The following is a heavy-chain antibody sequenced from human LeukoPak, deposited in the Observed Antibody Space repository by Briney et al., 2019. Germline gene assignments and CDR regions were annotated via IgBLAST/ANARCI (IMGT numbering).Heavy chain of an antibody. D-gene: IGHD2-15*01. CDR2: ISRHSGSST. J-gene: IGHJ5*02. V-gene: IGHV3-48*01. Sequence: GGSLRLSCAASGFTFRSYSISWVRQAPGKGLEWVSYISRHSGSSTYYADSVKGRFTISRDNAKNSLYLQMNSLRAGDTAVYYCARDAGGGNNWFDPWGQGTLVAVSS. CDR3: ARDAGGGNNWFDP. CDR1: GFTFRSYS.